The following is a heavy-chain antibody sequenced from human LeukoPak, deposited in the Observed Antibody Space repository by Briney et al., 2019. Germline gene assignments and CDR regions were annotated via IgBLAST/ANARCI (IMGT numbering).Heavy chain of an antibody. V-gene: IGHV1-2*02. J-gene: IGHJ4*02. D-gene: IGHD3-22*01. CDR2: INPNSGGT. Sequence: ASVKVSCKASRYTFTGYYMHWVRQAPGQGLQWMGWINPNSGGTNYAQKFQGRVTMSRDTSISTAYMELSRLRSDDTAVYYCARVLYYYDSSGYYSYWGQGTLVTVSS. CDR3: ARVLYYYDSSGYYSY. CDR1: RYTFTGYY.